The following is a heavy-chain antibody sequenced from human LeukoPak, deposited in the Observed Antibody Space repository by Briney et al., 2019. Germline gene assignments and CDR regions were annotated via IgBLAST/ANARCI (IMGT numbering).Heavy chain of an antibody. D-gene: IGHD1-26*01. V-gene: IGHV1-69*04. J-gene: IGHJ6*02. CDR3: ARRVGATTSHYYYYGMDV. CDR2: IIPILGIA. CDR1: GDTFSSYA. Sequence: GSSVKVSCKASGDTFSSYAISWVRQAPGQGLEWMGRIIPILGIANYAQKFQGSVTITADKSTSTAYMELSSLRSEDTAVYYCARRVGATTSHYYYYGMDVWGQGTTVTVSS.